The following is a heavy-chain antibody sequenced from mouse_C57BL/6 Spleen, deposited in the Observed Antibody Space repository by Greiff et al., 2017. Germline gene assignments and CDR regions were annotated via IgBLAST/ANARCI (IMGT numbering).Heavy chain of an antibody. Sequence: QVHVKQPGAELVMPGASVKLSCKASGYTFTSYWMHWVKQRPGQGLEWIGEIDPSDSYTNYNQKFKGKSTLTVDKSSSTAYMQLSSLTSEDSAVYYCARRIYYGNYEDAMDYWGQGTSVTVSS. V-gene: IGHV1-69*01. CDR2: IDPSDSYT. CDR3: ARRIYYGNYEDAMDY. J-gene: IGHJ4*01. D-gene: IGHD2-1*01. CDR1: GYTFTSYW.